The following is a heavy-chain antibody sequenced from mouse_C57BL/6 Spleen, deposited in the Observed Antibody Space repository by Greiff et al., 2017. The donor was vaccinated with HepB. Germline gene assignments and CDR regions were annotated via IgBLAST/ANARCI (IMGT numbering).Heavy chain of an antibody. Sequence: VQLKESGPGMVKPSQSLSLTCTVTGYSITSGYDWHWIRHFPGNKLEWMGYISYSGSTNYNPSLKSRISITHDTSKNHFFLKLNSVTTEDTASYYCARVGTGWAMDYWGQGTSVTVSS. CDR1: GYSITSGYD. D-gene: IGHD4-1*01. CDR2: ISYSGST. V-gene: IGHV3-1*01. J-gene: IGHJ4*01. CDR3: ARVGTGWAMDY.